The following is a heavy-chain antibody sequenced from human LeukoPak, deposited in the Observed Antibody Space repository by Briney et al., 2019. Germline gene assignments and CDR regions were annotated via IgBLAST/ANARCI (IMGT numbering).Heavy chain of an antibody. D-gene: IGHD4-23*01. Sequence: PGGSLRLSCAASGFTFRDAWMTWVRQAPGKGLEWVGRIGSKTDGGTTDYAVSVQGRFTISRDDSENTLYLQMNSLRAEDTALYYCMGYGGNSFWGQGTLVTVSS. V-gene: IGHV3-15*04. CDR3: MGYGGNSF. J-gene: IGHJ4*02. CDR2: IGSKTDGGTT. CDR1: GFTFRDAW.